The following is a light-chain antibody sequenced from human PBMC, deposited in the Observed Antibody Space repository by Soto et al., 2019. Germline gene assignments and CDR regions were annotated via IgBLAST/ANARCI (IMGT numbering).Light chain of an antibody. CDR2: WAS. V-gene: IGKV4-1*01. CDR1: QSVLYSSNNKNY. J-gene: IGKJ3*01. Sequence: DIVMTQSPDSLAVSLGERATINCKSSQSVLYSSNNKNYLAWYQQKPGQPPKLLIYWASTRESGVPDRFSGSGSGTDVTLSISSLQAEEVAVYYCQQYYSTPLSFGPGTKVVI. CDR3: QQYYSTPLS.